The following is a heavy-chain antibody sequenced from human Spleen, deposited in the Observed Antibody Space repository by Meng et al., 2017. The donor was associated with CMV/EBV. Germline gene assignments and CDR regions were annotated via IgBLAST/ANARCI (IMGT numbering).Heavy chain of an antibody. D-gene: IGHD2-2*02. CDR2: INPNSGGT. CDR1: YTFTGYY. J-gene: IGHJ5*02. CDR3: ASGCSSTSCYIFRWFDP. V-gene: IGHV1-2*02. Sequence: YTFTGYYMHWVRQAPGQGLEWMGWINPNSGGTNYAQKFQGRVTMTTDTSINTAYMELSRLRSDDTAVYYCASGCSSTSCYIFRWFDPWGQGTLVTVSS.